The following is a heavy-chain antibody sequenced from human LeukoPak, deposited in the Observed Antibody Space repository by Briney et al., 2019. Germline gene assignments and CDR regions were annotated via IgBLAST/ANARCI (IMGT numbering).Heavy chain of an antibody. D-gene: IGHD5-24*01. Sequence: SVKVSCKASGGTFSSYAISWARQAPGQGLEWMGRIIPILGIANYAQKFQGRVTITADKSTSTAYMELSSLRSEDTAVYYCARDREWLQLRYFDYWGQGTLVTVSS. CDR3: ARDREWLQLRYFDY. V-gene: IGHV1-69*04. CDR2: IIPILGIA. J-gene: IGHJ4*02. CDR1: GGTFSSYA.